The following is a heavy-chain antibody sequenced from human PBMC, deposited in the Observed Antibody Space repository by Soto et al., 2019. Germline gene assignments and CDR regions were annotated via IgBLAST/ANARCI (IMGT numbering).Heavy chain of an antibody. Sequence: SETLSLTCTVSGGSVSSGSYYWSWIRQPPGNGLEWIGYIYYSGSTNYNPSLKSRVTISVDTSKNQFSLKLSSVTAADTAVYYCARFDTRTGYSSSYYVDYWGQGTLVTVSS. D-gene: IGHD6-13*01. V-gene: IGHV4-61*01. CDR3: ARFDTRTGYSSSYYVDY. CDR1: GGSVSSGSYY. J-gene: IGHJ4*02. CDR2: IYYSGST.